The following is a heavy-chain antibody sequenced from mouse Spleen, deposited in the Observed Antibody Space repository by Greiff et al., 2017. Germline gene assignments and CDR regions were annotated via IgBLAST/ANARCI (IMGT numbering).Heavy chain of an antibody. Sequence: VQLQQSGAELVRPGASVTLSCKASGYTFTDYEMHWVKQTPVHGLEWIGAIDPETGGTAYNQKFKGKAILTADKSSSTAYMELRSLTSEDSAVYYCTRARDYYGSSYVFDYWGQGTTLTVSS. V-gene: IGHV1-15*01. CDR2: IDPETGGT. J-gene: IGHJ2*01. CDR1: GYTFTDYE. CDR3: TRARDYYGSSYVFDY. D-gene: IGHD1-1*01.